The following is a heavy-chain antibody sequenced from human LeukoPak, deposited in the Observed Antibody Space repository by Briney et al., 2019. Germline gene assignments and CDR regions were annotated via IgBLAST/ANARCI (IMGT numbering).Heavy chain of an antibody. J-gene: IGHJ4*02. D-gene: IGHD2-15*01. CDR3: ATLRLSDHFDY. CDR2: ITDNGNTT. V-gene: IGHV3-23*01. Sequence: GGSLRLSCAASGFTFSGYAMSWVRLAPGKGLEWLSAITDNGNTTYYADSVQGRFTISRDNSKNTLYLQMNSLRAEDTAVYYCATLRLSDHFDYWGQGTLVTVSS. CDR1: GFTFSGYA.